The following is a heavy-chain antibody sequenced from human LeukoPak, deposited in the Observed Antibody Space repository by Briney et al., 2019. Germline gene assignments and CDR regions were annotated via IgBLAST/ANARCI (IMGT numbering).Heavy chain of an antibody. J-gene: IGHJ5*02. Sequence: GGSLRLSCAASGFTFNSCWMHWLRQAPGKGLVWVSRINSDGSSTNYADSVKGRVTISRDNSMSTLYLQKNSLRAENTAVYYCARGGYSSSWTWGQGTLATVSS. CDR3: ARGGYSSSWT. D-gene: IGHD6-13*01. CDR2: INSDGSST. CDR1: GFTFNSCW. V-gene: IGHV3-74*01.